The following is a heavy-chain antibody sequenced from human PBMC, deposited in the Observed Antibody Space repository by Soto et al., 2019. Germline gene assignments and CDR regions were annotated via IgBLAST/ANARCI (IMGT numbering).Heavy chain of an antibody. Sequence: EVQLVESGGGLVKAGGSLRLSCAASGFTFSSYSMNWVRQAPGKGLEWVSSISSSSSYIYYADSVKGRFTISRDNAKNSLYLQMNSLRAEDTAVYYCARVRRGVFDYWGQGTLVTVSS. V-gene: IGHV3-21*01. D-gene: IGHD3-10*01. CDR2: ISSSSSYI. J-gene: IGHJ4*02. CDR1: GFTFSSYS. CDR3: ARVRRGVFDY.